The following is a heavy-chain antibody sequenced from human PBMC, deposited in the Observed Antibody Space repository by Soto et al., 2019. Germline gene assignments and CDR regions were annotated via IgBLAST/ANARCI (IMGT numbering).Heavy chain of an antibody. Sequence: SETLSLTCAVSGGSVESSSCWSWVRQAPGKGLEWIGEIYHSGTFNYNPSLASRVSVSVDKSTNQFSLNLNSVTAADTAVYYCVRSVPAATWAYNGMDVWGQGTTVTVSS. D-gene: IGHD2-15*01. CDR1: GGSVESSSC. V-gene: IGHV4-4*02. J-gene: IGHJ6*02. CDR2: IYHSGTF. CDR3: VRSVPAATWAYNGMDV.